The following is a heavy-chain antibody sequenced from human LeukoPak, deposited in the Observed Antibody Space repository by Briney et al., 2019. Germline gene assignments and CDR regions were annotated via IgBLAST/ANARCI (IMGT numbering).Heavy chain of an antibody. V-gene: IGHV4-59*01. D-gene: IGHD3-22*01. CDR2: IYYSGST. Sequence: KPSGTLSLTCTVSGGSISHYYWSWIRQPPGKGLEWLGYIYYSGSTKYNPSLKSRVTISVDTSKDQFSLKLSSVTAADTAVYYCARVRYYYDSSGYYYFDYWGQGTLVTVSS. CDR1: GGSISHYY. J-gene: IGHJ4*02. CDR3: ARVRYYYDSSGYYYFDY.